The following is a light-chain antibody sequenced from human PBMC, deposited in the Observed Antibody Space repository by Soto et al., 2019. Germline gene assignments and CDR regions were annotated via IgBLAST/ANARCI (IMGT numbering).Light chain of an antibody. CDR1: QSVSSGY. V-gene: IGKV3-20*01. CDR3: QQYDSAPLFT. CDR2: GAS. Sequence: EIVLTQSPGTLSLSPGERATLSCRASQSVSSGYLAWYQQKPGQAPRLLIYGASSRATGIPDRFSGSGSGSDFTLTISRLESEDFAVYCCQQYDSAPLFTFGPGTKVDIK. J-gene: IGKJ3*01.